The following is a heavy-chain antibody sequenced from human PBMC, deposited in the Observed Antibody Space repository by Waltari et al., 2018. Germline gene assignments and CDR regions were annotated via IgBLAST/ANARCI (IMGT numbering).Heavy chain of an antibody. CDR1: GFTASSNY. J-gene: IGHJ3*02. CDR2: IYSGGST. Sequence: EVQLVETGGGLIQPGGSLRLSCAAYGFTASSNYMSWVRQAPGKGLEWVSVIYSGGSTYYADSVKGRFTISRDNSKNTLYLQMNSLRAEDTAVYYCARDSNYDAFDIWGQGTMVTVSS. V-gene: IGHV3-53*02. D-gene: IGHD1-7*01. CDR3: ARDSNYDAFDI.